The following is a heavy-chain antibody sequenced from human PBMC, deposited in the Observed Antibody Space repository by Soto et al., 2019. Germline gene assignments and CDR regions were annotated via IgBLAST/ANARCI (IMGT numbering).Heavy chain of an antibody. CDR1: GGSISSGGYS. Sequence: SETLSLTCAVSGGSISSGGYSWSWIRQPPGKGLEWIGYIYHSGSTYYNPSLKSRVTISVDRSKNQFSLKLSSVTAADTAVYYCARWTPRSAFDIWGQGTMVTVS. CDR3: ARWTPRSAFDI. J-gene: IGHJ3*02. V-gene: IGHV4-30-2*01. D-gene: IGHD2-15*01. CDR2: IYHSGST.